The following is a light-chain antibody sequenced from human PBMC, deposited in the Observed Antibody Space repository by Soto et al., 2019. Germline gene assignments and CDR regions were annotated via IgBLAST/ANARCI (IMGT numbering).Light chain of an antibody. CDR2: GNS. Sequence: QSVLTQPPSVSGAPGQRVTISCTGSSCNIGAGYDVHWYQQLPGTAPKLLIYGNSNRPSGVPDRFSGSKSGTSASLAITGLQAEDEADYYCQSYDSSLSGSSVVFGGGTKLTVL. CDR3: QSYDSSLSGSSVV. J-gene: IGLJ2*01. V-gene: IGLV1-40*01. CDR1: SCNIGAGYD.